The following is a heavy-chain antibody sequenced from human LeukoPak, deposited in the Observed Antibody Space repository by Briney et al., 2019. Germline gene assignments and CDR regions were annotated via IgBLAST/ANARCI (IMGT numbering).Heavy chain of an antibody. V-gene: IGHV3-21*01. Sequence: GGSLRLSCAASGFTFSSYSMNWVRQAPGKGLEWVSSISSSSSYIYYADSVKGRFTISRDNAANSLYLQTNSLRVEDTAIYYCARLWGDATIFDLWGQGTLVTVSS. CDR1: GFTFSSYS. CDR3: ARLWGDATIFDL. J-gene: IGHJ4*02. CDR2: ISSSSSYI. D-gene: IGHD5-24*01.